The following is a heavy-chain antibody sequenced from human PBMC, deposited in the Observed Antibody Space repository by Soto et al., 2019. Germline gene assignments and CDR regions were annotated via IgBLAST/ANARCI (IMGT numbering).Heavy chain of an antibody. V-gene: IGHV5-10-1*01. CDR3: ARHTRGPTYYDFWSGFARGWFDP. CDR2: IDPSDSYT. D-gene: IGHD3-3*01. CDR1: GYSFTSYW. Sequence: GESLKISCKGSGYSFTSYWISWVRQMPGKGLEWMGRIDPSDSYTNYSPSFQGHVTISADKSISTAYLQWSSLKASDTAMYYCARHTRGPTYYDFWSGFARGWFDPWGQGTLVTVSS. J-gene: IGHJ5*02.